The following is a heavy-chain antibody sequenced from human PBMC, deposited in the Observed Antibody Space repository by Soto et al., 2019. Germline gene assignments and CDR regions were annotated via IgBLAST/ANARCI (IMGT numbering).Heavy chain of an antibody. V-gene: IGHV3-7*01. CDR3: ARVAVGSSGRLEY. CDR2: INQYGSEK. J-gene: IGHJ4*02. Sequence: EVQLVESGGDLVQPGGSLRLSCSPSGFTFSSYWMSWVRQAPGKGLEWVANINQYGSEKYNVGSVMGRFTISRENDKKSMYLQMNRLRDEVSAVSSCARVAVGSSGRLEYWGQGTLVTVSS. D-gene: IGHD1-26*01. CDR1: GFTFSSYW.